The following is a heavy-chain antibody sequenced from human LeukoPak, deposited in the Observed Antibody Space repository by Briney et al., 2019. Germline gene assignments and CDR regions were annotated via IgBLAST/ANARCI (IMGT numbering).Heavy chain of an antibody. Sequence: GGSLRLSCAASGFTVSSNYMSRVRQAPGKGLEWVSVIYSGGSTYYADSVKGRFTISRDNSKNTLYLQMNSLRAEDTAVYYCARYGSSRYYGMDVWGQGTTVTVSS. J-gene: IGHJ6*02. CDR2: IYSGGST. D-gene: IGHD6-6*01. V-gene: IGHV3-66*01. CDR1: GFTVSSNY. CDR3: ARYGSSRYYGMDV.